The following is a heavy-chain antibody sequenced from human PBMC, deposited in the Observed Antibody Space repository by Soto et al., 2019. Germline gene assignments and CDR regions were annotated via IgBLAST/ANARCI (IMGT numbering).Heavy chain of an antibody. J-gene: IGHJ6*02. V-gene: IGHV1-18*01. CDR2: ISAYNGNT. D-gene: IGHD2-15*01. Sequence: QVQLVQSGAEVKKPGASVKVSCKASGYTFTSYGISWVRQAPGQGLEWMGWISAYNGNTNYAQKLQGRVTMTTDTSTSTAYMELRSLRSDDTAVYYCARGVDCSGGSCYRSFYYYGMDVWGQGTTVTVSS. CDR1: GYTFTSYG. CDR3: ARGVDCSGGSCYRSFYYYGMDV.